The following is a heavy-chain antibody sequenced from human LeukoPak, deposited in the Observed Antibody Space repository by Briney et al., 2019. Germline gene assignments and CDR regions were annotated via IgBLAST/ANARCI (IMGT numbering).Heavy chain of an antibody. CDR3: ARRDHYDSSGYPNFDY. CDR2: IYPGDSDT. D-gene: IGHD3-22*01. V-gene: IGHV5-51*01. Sequence: GESLKIACKVSGYSFTSYWIGWVRQMPGKGLEWMGIIYPGDSDTRYSPSFQGQVTISADKSISTAYLQWSSLKASDTAMYYCARRDHYDSSGYPNFDYWGQGTLVTVSS. CDR1: GYSFTSYW. J-gene: IGHJ4*02.